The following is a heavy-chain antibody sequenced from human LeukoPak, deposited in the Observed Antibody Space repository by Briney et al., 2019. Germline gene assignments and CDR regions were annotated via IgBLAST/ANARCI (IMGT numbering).Heavy chain of an antibody. D-gene: IGHD4-11*01. V-gene: IGHV3-13*04. Sequence: GGSLRLSCSASGFTFSAHDMHWVRQGTGRGLEWVSAITSGGATFYSGSVKGRFTISRENAKNSLYLEMNSLGAGDTAVYYCAREVYSDSAYYGMDVWGQGTTVTVSS. J-gene: IGHJ6*02. CDR1: GFTFSAHD. CDR3: AREVYSDSAYYGMDV. CDR2: ITSGGAT.